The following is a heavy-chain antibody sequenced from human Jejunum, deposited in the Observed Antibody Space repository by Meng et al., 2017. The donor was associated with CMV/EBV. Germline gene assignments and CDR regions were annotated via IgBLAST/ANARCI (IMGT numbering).Heavy chain of an antibody. V-gene: IGHV1-18*01. J-gene: IGHJ4*02. Sequence: VARVEAGAEVKKPGASGKVSCKASGYTLTSDGISWVRQAPGQGLEWMGWISGYNGNTNYAQKLQGRVTMTTDTSTSTAYMELRSLRSDDTAVYYCAREADGATFDYWGQGTLVTVSS. CDR3: AREADGATFDY. CDR2: ISGYNGNT. CDR1: GYTLTSDG. D-gene: IGHD1-26*01.